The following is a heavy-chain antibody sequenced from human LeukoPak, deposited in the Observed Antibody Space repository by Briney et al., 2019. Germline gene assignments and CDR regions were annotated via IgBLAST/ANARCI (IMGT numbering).Heavy chain of an antibody. V-gene: IGHV3-23*01. J-gene: IGHJ4*02. Sequence: GGSLRLSCTGSRFIFSRYALSWVRQAPGKGLEWVSAISKNTVDTYYADSVKGRLTISRDSSKNTVYLQMNSLRAEDTAVYYCVRDMEPLRYFDTWGQGTLVTVSS. CDR1: RFIFSRYA. CDR3: VRDMEPLRYFDT. D-gene: IGHD3-9*01. CDR2: ISKNTVDT.